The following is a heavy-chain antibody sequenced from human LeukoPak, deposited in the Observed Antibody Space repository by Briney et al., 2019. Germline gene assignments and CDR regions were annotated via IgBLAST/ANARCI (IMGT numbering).Heavy chain of an antibody. CDR3: AKDRGNSRYYYYMDV. D-gene: IGHD1-1*01. CDR2: IDEGGSNA. V-gene: IGHV3-74*03. J-gene: IGHJ6*03. CDR1: GFTFSNHW. Sequence: GGSLRLSCAASGFTFSNHWMHWVRQAPGKGLVWVSRIDEGGSNAMYADSVKGRFTISRDSAMNSLYLQMNSLRAEDMALHYCAKDRGNSRYYYYMDVWGRGTTVTVSS.